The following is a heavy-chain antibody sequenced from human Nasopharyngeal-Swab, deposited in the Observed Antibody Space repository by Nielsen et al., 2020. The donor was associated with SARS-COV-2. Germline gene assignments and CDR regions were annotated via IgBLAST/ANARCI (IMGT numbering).Heavy chain of an antibody. D-gene: IGHD2/OR15-2a*01. J-gene: IGHJ6*02. CDR2: ISYSGST. CDR3: ARAFADSLYGMDV. CDR1: GGSIGSGGYY. V-gene: IGHV4-31*03. Sequence: SETLSLTCTVAGGSIGSGGYYWTWIRQHPGKGLEWIGNISYSGSTYYNPSPKSRVTISVDTSQNQFSLKVNSVTAADTAVYYCARAFADSLYGMDVWGQGTTVTVSS.